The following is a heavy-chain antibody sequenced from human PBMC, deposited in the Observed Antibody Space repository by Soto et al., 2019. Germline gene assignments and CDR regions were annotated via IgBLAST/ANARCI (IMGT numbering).Heavy chain of an antibody. J-gene: IGHJ6*02. V-gene: IGHV3-74*01. D-gene: IGHD6-6*01. Sequence: GGSVRLSGAEAEFVLSGYWMHWVRQAPGKGLVWVSRSNSDGITTAYADSVKGRFTISRDNAKNTLYLQMNNLRAEDTAVYFCARRNSISSSGAMDVWGQGTMVTVSS. CDR3: ARRNSISSSGAMDV. CDR2: SNSDGITT. CDR1: EFVLSGYW.